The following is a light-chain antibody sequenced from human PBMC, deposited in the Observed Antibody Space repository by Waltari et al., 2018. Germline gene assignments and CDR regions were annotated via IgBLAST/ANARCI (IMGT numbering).Light chain of an antibody. J-gene: IGLJ3*02. CDR2: GNN. V-gene: IGLV1-40*01. Sequence: QSVLPQPPSVSGAPGQTVTISCTGGSSNIGAPSDVNWYQHLLGTAPKVGGYGNNNRPAGVPDRFSGSKSGTSASLTISWLQAEDEADDYCQSDDSRLSAYVFGGGTKLTVL. CDR1: SSNIGAPSD. CDR3: QSDDSRLSAYV.